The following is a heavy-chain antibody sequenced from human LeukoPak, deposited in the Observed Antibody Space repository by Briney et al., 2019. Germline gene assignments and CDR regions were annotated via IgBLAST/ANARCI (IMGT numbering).Heavy chain of an antibody. CDR3: AKQDLITIFGVTKDGWYFDL. CDR2: ISGSGGST. D-gene: IGHD3-3*01. CDR1: GFAFSSYA. Sequence: PGGSLRLSCAASGFAFSSYAMSWVRQAPGKGLEWVSAISGSGGSTYYADSVKGRFTISRDNSKNTLYLQMNSLRAEDTAVYYCAKQDLITIFGVTKDGWYFDLWGRGTLVTVSS. V-gene: IGHV3-23*01. J-gene: IGHJ2*01.